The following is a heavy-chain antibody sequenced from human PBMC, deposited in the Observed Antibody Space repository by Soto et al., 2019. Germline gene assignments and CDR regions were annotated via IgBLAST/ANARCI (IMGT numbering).Heavy chain of an antibody. CDR2: ISGSGGST. CDR3: AKGRAPSGWYPPYYYGMDV. CDR1: GFTFSSYA. J-gene: IGHJ6*02. D-gene: IGHD6-19*01. V-gene: IGHV3-23*01. Sequence: EVQLLESGGGLVQPGGSLRLSCAASGFTFSSYAMSWVRQAPGKGLEWVSAISGSGGSTLYADSVKGRITISRDNSKNTLYLQMNSLRAEDTAVSYCAKGRAPSGWYPPYYYGMDVWGLGTTVTVSS.